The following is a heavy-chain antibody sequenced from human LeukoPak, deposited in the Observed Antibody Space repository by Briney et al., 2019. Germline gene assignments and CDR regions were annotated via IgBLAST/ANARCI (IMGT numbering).Heavy chain of an antibody. V-gene: IGHV4-59*01. CDR1: GASINGFF. D-gene: IGHD1-26*01. Sequence: SETLSLTCSVSGASINGFFWNWVRQTPEKGLEWIGYVSHRGATTSNPTLKSRVSITIDTSKSRISLTMTSVTAADSALYYCARDRRGSFYTFDLWGPGTTVSVS. CDR2: VSHRGAT. J-gene: IGHJ6*02. CDR3: ARDRRGSFYTFDL.